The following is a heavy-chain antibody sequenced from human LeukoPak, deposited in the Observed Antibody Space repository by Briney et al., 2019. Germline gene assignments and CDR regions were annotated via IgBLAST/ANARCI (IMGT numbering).Heavy chain of an antibody. CDR1: GGTFSSYA. CDR2: IIPIFGTA. Sequence: SVKVSCKASGGTFSSYAISWVRQAPGQGLEWMGGIIPIFGTANYAQKFQGRVTITADESTSTAYMELSSLRSEDTAVYYCARGGMATRELGVEEDYWGQGTLVTVSS. J-gene: IGHJ4*02. D-gene: IGHD5-24*01. CDR3: ARGGMATRELGVEEDY. V-gene: IGHV1-69*13.